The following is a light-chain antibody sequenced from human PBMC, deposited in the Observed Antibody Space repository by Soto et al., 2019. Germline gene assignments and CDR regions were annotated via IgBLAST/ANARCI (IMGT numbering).Light chain of an antibody. CDR3: TSYAGSFYV. CDR2: EVS. J-gene: IGLJ1*01. Sequence: QSVLTQPPSASGSPGQSVTISCTGTSSDVGAYNYVSWYQQHPGKAPKLMIYEVSKRPSGVPDRFSGSKSDNTASLTASGLQAEDEADYYCTSYAGSFYVFGTGTKVTVL. CDR1: SSDVGAYNY. V-gene: IGLV2-8*01.